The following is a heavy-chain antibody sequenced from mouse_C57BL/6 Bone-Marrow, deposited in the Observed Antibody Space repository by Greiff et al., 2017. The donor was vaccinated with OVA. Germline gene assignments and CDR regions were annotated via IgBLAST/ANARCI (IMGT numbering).Heavy chain of an antibody. CDR1: GYTFTSYG. J-gene: IGHJ4*01. D-gene: IGHD2-4*01. CDR2: FYPRSGNT. CDR3: AAPYYDYDGGYAMDY. V-gene: IGHV1-81*01. Sequence: VQLQQSGAELARPGASVKLSCKASGYTFTSYGISWVKQRTGQGLEWIGEFYPRSGNTYYNEKFKGKATLTADKSSSTAYMELRSLTSEDSAVYFCAAPYYDYDGGYAMDYWGQGTSVTVSS.